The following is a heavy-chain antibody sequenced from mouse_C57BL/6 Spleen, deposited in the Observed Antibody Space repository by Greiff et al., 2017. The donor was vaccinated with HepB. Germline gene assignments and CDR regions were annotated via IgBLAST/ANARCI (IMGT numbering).Heavy chain of an antibody. CDR2: ISDGGSYT. V-gene: IGHV5-4*03. J-gene: IGHJ1*03. CDR1: GFTFSSYA. D-gene: IGHD1-1*01. CDR3: ARGALDYYGSSHWYFDV. Sequence: EVKLQESGGGLVKPGGSLKLSCAASGFTFSSYAMSWVRQTPEKRLEWVATISDGGSYTYYPDNVKGRFTISRDNAKNNLYLQMSHLKSEDTAMYYCARGALDYYGSSHWYFDVWGTGTTVTVSS.